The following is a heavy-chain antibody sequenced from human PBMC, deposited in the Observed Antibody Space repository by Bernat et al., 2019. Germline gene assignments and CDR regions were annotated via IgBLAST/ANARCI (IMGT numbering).Heavy chain of an antibody. CDR2: ISGSGGST. CDR1: GFTFSSYA. V-gene: IGHV3-23*01. CDR3: AKDHWVGQWLVPQDFDY. Sequence: EVQLLESGGGLVQPGGSLRLSCAASGFTFSSYAMSWVRQAPGKGLEWVSAISGSGGSTYYADSVKGRFTISRDNSKNTLYLQMNSLRAEDTAVYYCAKDHWVGQWLVPQDFDYWGQGTLVTVSS. D-gene: IGHD6-19*01. J-gene: IGHJ4*02.